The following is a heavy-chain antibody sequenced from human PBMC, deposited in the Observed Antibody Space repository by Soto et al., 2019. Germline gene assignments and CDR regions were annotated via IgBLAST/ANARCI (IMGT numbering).Heavy chain of an antibody. J-gene: IGHJ5*02. D-gene: IGHD1-1*01. CDR1: GDSVSSNSAA. CDR2: TYYRCKWYN. Sequence: SQTLSLTCAISGDSVSSNSAAWNWIRQSPSRGLEWLGRTYYRCKWYNDYAVSVKSRITINPDTSKNQFSLQLNSVTPEDTAVYYCARGTRQLDDNWFDPWGQGTLVTVSS. CDR3: ARGTRQLDDNWFDP. V-gene: IGHV6-1*01.